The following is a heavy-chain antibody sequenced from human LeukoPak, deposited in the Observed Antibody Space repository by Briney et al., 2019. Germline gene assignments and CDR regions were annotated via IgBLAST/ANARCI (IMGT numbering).Heavy chain of an antibody. V-gene: IGHV3-53*01. CDR1: GFTFSSYW. J-gene: IGHJ4*02. D-gene: IGHD2-2*02. CDR2: IYIGGST. Sequence: GGSLRLSCAASGFTFSSYWMHWVRQAPGKGLEWVSVIYIGGSTYYADSVKGRFTISRDISKNTLYLQMNSLRAEDTAMYYCARLGFVVPAVIFDYWGQGTLVTVSS. CDR3: ARLGFVVPAVIFDY.